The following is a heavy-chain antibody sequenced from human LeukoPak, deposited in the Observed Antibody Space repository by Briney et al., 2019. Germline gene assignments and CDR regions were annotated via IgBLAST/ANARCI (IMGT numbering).Heavy chain of an antibody. J-gene: IGHJ4*02. CDR3: ARDPLRGYSSSWYLDY. D-gene: IGHD6-13*01. Sequence: PSQTLSLTCTVSGGSISSGSYYWSWIRQPAGKGLEWIGRIYTSGSTNYNPSLKSRVTISVDTSKNQFSLKLSSVTAADTAVYYCARDPLRGYSSSWYLDYWGQGTLVTVSS. V-gene: IGHV4-61*02. CDR1: GGSISSGSYY. CDR2: IYTSGST.